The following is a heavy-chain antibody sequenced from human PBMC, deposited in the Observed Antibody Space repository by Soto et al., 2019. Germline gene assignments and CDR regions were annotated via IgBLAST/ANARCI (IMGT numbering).Heavy chain of an antibody. CDR2: ISCYNGKT. Sequence: QVHLVQSGAEVKKPGASVQVSCKASGYSFTSYGISWVRQAAGQGLEWMAWISCYNGKTRFAPKYQGRLTMTIDTSTSTAYMDLRSLRSDDAAMYYCARDKMVNTANGFDLWGQGTLVTVSS. CDR1: GYSFTSYG. CDR3: ARDKMVNTANGFDL. J-gene: IGHJ5*02. V-gene: IGHV1-18*01. D-gene: IGHD5-18*01.